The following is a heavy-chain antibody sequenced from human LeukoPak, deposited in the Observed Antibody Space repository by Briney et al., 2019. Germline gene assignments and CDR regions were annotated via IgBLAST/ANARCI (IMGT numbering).Heavy chain of an antibody. CDR2: INHSGST. D-gene: IGHD3-3*01. Sequence: PSETLSLTCAVYGGSFSGYYWSWIRQPPGKGLEWIGEINHSGSTNYNPSLKSRVTISVDTSKNQFSLKLSSVTAADTAVYYCARVYGWLLSDWFDPWGQGTLVTVSS. CDR3: ARVYGWLLSDWFDP. J-gene: IGHJ5*02. CDR1: GGSFSGYY. V-gene: IGHV4-34*01.